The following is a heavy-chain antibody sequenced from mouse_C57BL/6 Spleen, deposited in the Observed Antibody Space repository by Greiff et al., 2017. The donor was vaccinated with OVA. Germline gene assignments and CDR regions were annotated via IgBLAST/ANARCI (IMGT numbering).Heavy chain of an antibody. CDR3: ARLWSSYYYAMDY. CDR1: GFTFSDYY. V-gene: IGHV5-12*01. J-gene: IGHJ4*01. Sequence: DVMLVESGGGLVQPGGSLKLSCAASGFTFSDYYMYWVRQTPEKRLEWVAYISNGGGSTYYPDTVKGRFTISRDNAKNTLYLQMSRLKSEDTAMYYCARLWSSYYYAMDYWGQGTSVTVSS. CDR2: ISNGGGST. D-gene: IGHD1-1*02.